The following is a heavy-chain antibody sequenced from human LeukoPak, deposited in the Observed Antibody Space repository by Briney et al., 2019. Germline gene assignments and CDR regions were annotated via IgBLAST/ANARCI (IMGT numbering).Heavy chain of an antibody. D-gene: IGHD3-10*01. J-gene: IGHJ4*02. V-gene: IGHV3-30*02. CDR1: GFTFSNYG. CDR2: IRYDGTIK. CDR3: AKDVNVGGDYFDY. Sequence: GGSLRLSCAASGFTFSNYGMHWVRLAPGKGLEWVAFIRYDGTIKYYVDSVKGRFTVSRDNSKNTLYLQMNSLRAEDTAVYYCAKDVNVGGDYFDYWGQGTLVTVSS.